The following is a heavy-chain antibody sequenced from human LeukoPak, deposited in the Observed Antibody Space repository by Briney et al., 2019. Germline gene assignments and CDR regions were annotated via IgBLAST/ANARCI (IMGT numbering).Heavy chain of an antibody. CDR3: VSQQVAPP. J-gene: IGHJ5*02. V-gene: IGHV3-7*01. D-gene: IGHD5-12*01. CDR1: GFTFSTYW. Sequence: GGSLRLSCAASGFTFSTYWMHWVRQAPGKGLEWVANIKEDGSIEDYVDSVKGRFTVSRDNAKNSLYLEMNSLRVEDTAVYYCVSQQVAPPWGQGTLVIVSS. CDR2: IKEDGSIE.